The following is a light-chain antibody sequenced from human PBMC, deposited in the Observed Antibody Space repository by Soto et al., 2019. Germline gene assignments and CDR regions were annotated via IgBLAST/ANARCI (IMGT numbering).Light chain of an antibody. CDR2: DVG. J-gene: IGLJ2*01. Sequence: QSALTQPASVSGSPGQSITISCTGTSSDVGGYNYVSWYQQHPGKAPKLMIYDVGNRPSGVSNRFSGSKSGNTASLTISGLHAEDEADYYCSSYTSSSTYVIFGGGTKLTVL. CDR1: SSDVGGYNY. V-gene: IGLV2-14*03. CDR3: SSYTSSSTYVI.